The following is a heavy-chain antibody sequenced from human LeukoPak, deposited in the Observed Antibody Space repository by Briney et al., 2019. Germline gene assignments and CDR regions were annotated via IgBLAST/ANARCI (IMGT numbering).Heavy chain of an antibody. D-gene: IGHD3-10*02. CDR1: GFTFTNYE. Sequence: QAGGSLRLSCAASGFTFTNYEMTWVRQAPGKGLEWVSYISSSGTTIYYADSVKGRFTISRDNARNSLYLQMNSLRAEDTAVYYCAELGITMIGGVWGKGTTVTISS. J-gene: IGHJ6*04. CDR3: AELGITMIGGV. CDR2: ISSSGTTI. V-gene: IGHV3-48*03.